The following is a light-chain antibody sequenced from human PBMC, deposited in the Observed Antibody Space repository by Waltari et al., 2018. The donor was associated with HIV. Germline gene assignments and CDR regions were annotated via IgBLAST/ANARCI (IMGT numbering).Light chain of an antibody. CDR1: NSAVGGVHY. Sequence: QSALTQPASVSGSPGPSLPISCTATNSAVGGVHYVPVYQQYPGKAPKLMIYDVSNRPSGVSNRFSASKSGNTASLTISGLQAEDEADYYCSSYTSSSTVVFGGGTKLTVL. J-gene: IGLJ2*01. CDR3: SSYTSSSTVV. V-gene: IGLV2-14*01. CDR2: DVS.